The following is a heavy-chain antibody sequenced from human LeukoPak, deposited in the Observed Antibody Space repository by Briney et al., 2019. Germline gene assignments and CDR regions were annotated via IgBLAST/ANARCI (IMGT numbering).Heavy chain of an antibody. V-gene: IGHV3-23*01. D-gene: IGHD3-22*01. CDR2: ISDNGGNT. J-gene: IGHJ4*02. CDR1: GFTFSSYA. CDR3: ASDDN. Sequence: GGSLRLSCAASGFTFSSYAMSWVRQAPGKGLEWVSSISDNGGNTYYADSVKGRFTISRDNSKSTLYMQMNSLRAEDTAIYYCASDDNWGQGALVTVSS.